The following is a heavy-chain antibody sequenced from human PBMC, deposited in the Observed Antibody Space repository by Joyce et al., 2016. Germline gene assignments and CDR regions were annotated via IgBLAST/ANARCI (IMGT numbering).Heavy chain of an antibody. Sequence: VQLQQSGPRLVKPSQTLSLTCVISGDSVSSKSAALTWIRPSPSRGLEWLGRTYYRTKWHNDYAASIKGGITINPDTSKNQFSLLLTSVTPEDTAMYFCARSLTRYASGWSNFDYWGQGTLVTVSS. V-gene: IGHV6-1*01. D-gene: IGHD6-19*01. CDR3: ARSLTRYASGWSNFDY. CDR2: TYYRTKWHN. CDR1: GDSVSSKSAA. J-gene: IGHJ4*02.